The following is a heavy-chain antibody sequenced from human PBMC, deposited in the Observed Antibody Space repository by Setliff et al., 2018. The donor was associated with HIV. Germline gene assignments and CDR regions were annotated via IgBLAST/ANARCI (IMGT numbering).Heavy chain of an antibody. J-gene: IGHJ5*02. CDR3: ARGVARQVVIDRWFDP. Sequence: PSETLSLTCAVFGGSFSDFYWSWIRQPPGKGLEWIGEISYSGSTVYNPSLKSRVTMSVDASKNLVSLNLNSVTAADTAIYYCARGVARQVVIDRWFDPWGQGTPVTFSS. CDR2: ISYSGST. V-gene: IGHV4-34*01. CDR1: GGSFSDFY. D-gene: IGHD2-21*01.